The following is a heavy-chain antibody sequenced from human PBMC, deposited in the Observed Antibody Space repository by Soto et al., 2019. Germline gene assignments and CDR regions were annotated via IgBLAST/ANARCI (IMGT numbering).Heavy chain of an antibody. CDR1: GFTFSSYW. CDR3: ARPAMVRVGAFDI. Sequence: EVQLVESGGGLVQPGGSLRLSCAASGFTFSSYWMYWVRQAPGKGLVWVSRINSDGSGTSYADSVKGRFTISRDNAKNTLYQQMNSLRAEDTAVYYCARPAMVRVGAFDIWGQGTMVTVSS. CDR2: INSDGSGT. V-gene: IGHV3-74*01. J-gene: IGHJ3*02. D-gene: IGHD5-18*01.